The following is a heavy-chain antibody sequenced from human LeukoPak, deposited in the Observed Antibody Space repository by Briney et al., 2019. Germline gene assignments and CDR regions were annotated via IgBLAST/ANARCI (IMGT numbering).Heavy chain of an antibody. J-gene: IGHJ4*02. Sequence: GGSLSLSCAASGFTLRSYAMHWVRQAPGKGLAWAAVISYDGSNKYYEDSVKGRFTISRDNSKNTLYLQMNSLRAEDTAVYYCARSRDVVVTAWAYFDYWGQGTLVTVSS. V-gene: IGHV3-30*04. CDR3: ARSRDVVVTAWAYFDY. CDR2: ISYDGSNK. CDR1: GFTLRSYA. D-gene: IGHD2-21*02.